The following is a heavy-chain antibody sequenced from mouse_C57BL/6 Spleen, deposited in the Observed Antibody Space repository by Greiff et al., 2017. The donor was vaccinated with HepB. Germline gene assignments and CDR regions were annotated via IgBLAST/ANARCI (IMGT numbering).Heavy chain of an antibody. V-gene: IGHV1-64*01. D-gene: IGHD1-1*01. J-gene: IGHJ4*01. CDR1: GYTFTSYW. Sequence: QVHVKQPGAELVKPGASVKLSCKASGYTFTSYWMHWVKQRPGQGLEWIGMIHPNSGSTNYNEKFKSKATLTVDKSSSTAYMQLSSLTSEDSAVYYCARGEIYYYGSRGAMDYWGQGTSVTVSS. CDR3: ARGEIYYYGSRGAMDY. CDR2: IHPNSGST.